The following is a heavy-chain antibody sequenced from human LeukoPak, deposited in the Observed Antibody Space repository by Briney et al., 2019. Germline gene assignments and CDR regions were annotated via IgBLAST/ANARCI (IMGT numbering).Heavy chain of an antibody. CDR3: ARAGGYCGRISCPYYFDY. CDR1: GYSFTSYY. J-gene: IGHJ4*02. Sequence: ASVKVSCKASGYSFTSYYMHWVRQARGQGLEWMGMINPSVGSTRYAQKFLGRVTMTRDTSITTAYMELSSLTSEDPAVYYCARAGGYCGRISCPYYFDYWGQGSLVAVSS. D-gene: IGHD2-15*01. V-gene: IGHV1-46*01. CDR2: INPSVGST.